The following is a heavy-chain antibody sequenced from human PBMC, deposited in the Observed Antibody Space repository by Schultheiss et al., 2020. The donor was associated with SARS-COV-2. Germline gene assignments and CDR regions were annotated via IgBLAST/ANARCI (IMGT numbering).Heavy chain of an antibody. CDR2: IYYSGST. CDR3: ARDQDSNVGADYYYGMDV. J-gene: IGHJ6*02. Sequence: LRLSCTVSGDSINSGDSYWSWLRQTPEKGLEWIGYIYYSGSTYYNPSLKSRVTISVDTSKNQFSLKLSSVTAADTAVYYCARDQDSNVGADYYYGMDVWGQGTTVTVSS. D-gene: IGHD4-11*01. V-gene: IGHV4-30-4*01. CDR1: GDSINSGDSY.